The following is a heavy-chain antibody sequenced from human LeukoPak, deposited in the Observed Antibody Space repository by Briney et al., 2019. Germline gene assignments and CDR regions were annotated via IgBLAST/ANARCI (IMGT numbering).Heavy chain of an antibody. CDR1: GYTFTSYG. Sequence: ASVKVSCKASGYTFTSYGISWVRQAPGQGLEWMGWISAYNGNTNYAQKLQGRVTMTTDTSTSTAYMELRSLRSDDTAVYYCARWVGWDYYDSSGYFDYWGQGTLVTVSS. CDR2: ISAYNGNT. D-gene: IGHD3-22*01. CDR3: ARWVGWDYYDSSGYFDY. J-gene: IGHJ4*02. V-gene: IGHV1-18*01.